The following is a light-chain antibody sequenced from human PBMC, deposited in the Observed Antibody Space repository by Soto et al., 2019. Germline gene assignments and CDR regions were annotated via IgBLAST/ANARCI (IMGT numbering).Light chain of an antibody. CDR2: GVF. Sequence: AIQLTQSPSSLSASVGDRVTITCRASQDICNTLAWYQRKPGKAPKVLIYGVFTLESGVPSRFSGSRSGTDFTLTISSLQPEDFASYYCQQHDSYPRTFGQGTKLELK. V-gene: IGKV1-13*02. CDR1: QDICNT. CDR3: QQHDSYPRT. J-gene: IGKJ2*01.